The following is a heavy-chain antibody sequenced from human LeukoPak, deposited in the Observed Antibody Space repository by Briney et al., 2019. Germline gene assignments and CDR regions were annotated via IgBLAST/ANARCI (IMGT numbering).Heavy chain of an antibody. Sequence: SVKVSCKASGGTFSSYAISWVRQAPGQGLEWMGGIIPIFGTANYAQKFQGRVTITADESTSTAYMELSSLRSEDTAVYYCARVFYDSSGYLNWFYPWGQGNLVTVSS. CDR2: IIPIFGTA. J-gene: IGHJ5*02. CDR1: GGTFSSYA. V-gene: IGHV1-69*13. CDR3: ARVFYDSSGYLNWFYP. D-gene: IGHD3-22*01.